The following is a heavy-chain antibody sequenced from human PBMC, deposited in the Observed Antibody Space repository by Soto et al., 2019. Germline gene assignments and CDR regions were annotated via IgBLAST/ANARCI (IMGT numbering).Heavy chain of an antibody. CDR2: IYYSGST. D-gene: IGHD1-26*01. V-gene: IGHV4-30-4*01. Sequence: SETLSLTCTVSGGSISSGDYYWSWIRQPPGKGLEWIGYIYYSGSTYYNPSLKSRVTKSVDTSKNQFSLKLSSVTAADTAVYYCARDRVDVGVGATTFDYWGQGTLVTVSS. CDR1: GGSISSGDYY. CDR3: ARDRVDVGVGATTFDY. J-gene: IGHJ4*02.